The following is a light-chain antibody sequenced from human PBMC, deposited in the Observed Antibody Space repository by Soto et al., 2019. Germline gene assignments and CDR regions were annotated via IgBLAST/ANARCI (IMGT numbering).Light chain of an antibody. J-gene: IGKJ4*01. CDR3: QQLKSYPLS. CDR1: QDISSY. V-gene: IGKV1-9*01. Sequence: DIQLTQSPSFLSASVGDRVTITCRTSQDISSYLAWYQQKPGKAPQLLISAASTLQSGVPSRFNGSGSGTEFTLTISNLQHEDFATYYCQQLKSYPLSFGGGTKVQI. CDR2: AAS.